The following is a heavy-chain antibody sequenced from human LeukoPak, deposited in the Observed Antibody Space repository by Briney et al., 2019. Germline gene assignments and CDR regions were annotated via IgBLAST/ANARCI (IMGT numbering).Heavy chain of an antibody. D-gene: IGHD6-13*01. V-gene: IGHV4-4*07. CDR2: MHTSGST. CDR3: AREDSSSWRYYYYYMDV. Sequence: SETLSLTCTVSGDSISGYYWSWIRQPAGKGLEWIGRMHTSGSTIYNPTLKSRVTMSLDASKNQFSLKLGSVTAADTAVYYCAREDSSSWRYYYYYMDVWGKGTTVTVSS. J-gene: IGHJ6*03. CDR1: GDSISGYY.